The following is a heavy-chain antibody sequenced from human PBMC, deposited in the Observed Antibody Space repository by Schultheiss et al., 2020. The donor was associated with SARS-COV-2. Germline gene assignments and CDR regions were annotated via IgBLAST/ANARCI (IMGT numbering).Heavy chain of an antibody. D-gene: IGHD2-2*01. J-gene: IGHJ5*02. CDR1: GFTFSSYG. CDR2: IWYDGSNK. Sequence: GGSLRLSCAASGFTFSSYGMHWVRQAPGKGLEWVAVIWYDGSNKYYADSVKGRFSISRDNSKNTLYLQMNSLRAEDTAVYNCARDRKYQLPPGGWFDPWDQGTLVTVSS. V-gene: IGHV3-33*01. CDR3: ARDRKYQLPPGGWFDP.